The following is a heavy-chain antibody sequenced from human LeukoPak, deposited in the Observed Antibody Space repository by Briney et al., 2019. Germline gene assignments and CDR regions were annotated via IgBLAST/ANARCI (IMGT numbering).Heavy chain of an antibody. Sequence: SETLSLTCTVSGGSVSSGTFDWSWIRQPPGKGLEWIGYISDSVTTKYSPSLKTRVTISVDTSKNQFSLKLRSVTAADTAVYYCARGQINSLSYFDYWGQGTLVTVSS. CDR2: ISDSVTT. J-gene: IGHJ4*02. CDR3: ARGQINSLSYFDY. D-gene: IGHD6-6*01. CDR1: GGSVSSGTFD. V-gene: IGHV4-61*01.